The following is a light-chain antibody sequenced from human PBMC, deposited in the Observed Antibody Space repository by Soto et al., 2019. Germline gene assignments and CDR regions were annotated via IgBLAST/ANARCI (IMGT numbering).Light chain of an antibody. J-gene: IGLJ3*02. V-gene: IGLV2-11*01. CDR2: DVS. CDR3: CSYAGSYTWV. CDR1: SSDVGGYNY. Sequence: QSALTQPRSVSGSPGQSVTISCTGTSSDVGGYNYVSWYQQHPDKAPKLMIYDVSKRPSGVPDRFSGSKSGNTASLTISGLQAEDEADYYCCSYAGSYTWVFDGGTKVTVL.